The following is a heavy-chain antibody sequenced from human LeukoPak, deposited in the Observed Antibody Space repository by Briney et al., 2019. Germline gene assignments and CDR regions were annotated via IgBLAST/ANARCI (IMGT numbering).Heavy chain of an antibody. CDR2: ISWSSGGI. J-gene: IGHJ4*02. Sequence: GGSLRLSCAASGFTFDDYAMHWVRQAPGKGLEWVSGISWSSGGIGYADSVKGRFTISRDNAKNSLYLQMNSLRPEDTALYYCARDGGSSWYFDYWGQGTLVTVSS. D-gene: IGHD6-13*01. CDR3: ARDGGSSWYFDY. V-gene: IGHV3-9*01. CDR1: GFTFDDYA.